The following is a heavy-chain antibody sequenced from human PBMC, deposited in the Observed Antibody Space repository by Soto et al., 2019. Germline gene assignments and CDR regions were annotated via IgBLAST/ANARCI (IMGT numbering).Heavy chain of an antibody. D-gene: IGHD6-25*01. CDR3: VTVHLAAPPRYFDY. CDR1: GFTFSDHY. Sequence: EVQLVESGGGLVQPGGSLRLSCAASGFTFSDHYMDWVRQAPGKGLEWVGRVRNKANSYSTQYAASVKGRFPVSRDDSYNSVFLPMNSLKSDDTAVYYCVTVHLAAPPRYFDYWGQGTLVTVSS. V-gene: IGHV3-72*01. J-gene: IGHJ4*02. CDR2: VRNKANSYST.